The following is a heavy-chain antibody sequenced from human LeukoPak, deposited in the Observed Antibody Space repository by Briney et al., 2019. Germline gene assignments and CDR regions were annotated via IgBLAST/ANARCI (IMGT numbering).Heavy chain of an antibody. D-gene: IGHD6-13*01. V-gene: IGHV3-23*01. CDR1: GFTFSSYA. CDR2: ISGSGGST. Sequence: GGSLRLSCAASGFTFSSYAMSWVRQAPGKGLEWVSAISGSGGSTYYADSVKGRFTISRDNSKNTLYLQMNSLRAEDTAVYYCAKASVYSSSSEYYFDYWGQGTLVTVFS. J-gene: IGHJ4*02. CDR3: AKASVYSSSSEYYFDY.